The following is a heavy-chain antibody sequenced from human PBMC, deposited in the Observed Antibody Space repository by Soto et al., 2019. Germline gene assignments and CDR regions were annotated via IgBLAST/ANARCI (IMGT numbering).Heavy chain of an antibody. CDR1: GFTFSSYG. V-gene: IGHV3-33*01. Sequence: QVQLVESGGGVVQPGRSLRLSCAASGFTFSSYGMHWVRQAPGKGLEWVAVIWYDGSNKYYADSVKGRFTLSRDNSKNTLYLEMNSLRAEDTAVYYCARDRDDSSGCLVPHYDYGMDVWCQGTTVSVSS. CDR2: IWYDGSNK. D-gene: IGHD3-22*01. CDR3: ARDRDDSSGCLVPHYDYGMDV. J-gene: IGHJ6*02.